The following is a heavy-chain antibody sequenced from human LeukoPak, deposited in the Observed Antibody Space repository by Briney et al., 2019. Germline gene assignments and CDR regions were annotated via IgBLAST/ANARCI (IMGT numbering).Heavy chain of an antibody. CDR3: AKGFENVVGWLDP. CDR2: ISYSGST. V-gene: IGHV4-59*11. J-gene: IGHJ5*02. CDR1: GGSITGHY. D-gene: IGHD2-21*01. Sequence: SETLSLTCAVSGGSITGHYWSWIRQPPGKGLEWIGYISYSGSTNYNPSLKSRVTMSVDTSKNQLSLRLNSVTTADTAVYYCAKGFENVVGWLDPWGQGIRVTVSS.